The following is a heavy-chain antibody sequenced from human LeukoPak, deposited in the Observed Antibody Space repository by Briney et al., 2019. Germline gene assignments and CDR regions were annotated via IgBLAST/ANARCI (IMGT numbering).Heavy chain of an antibody. CDR2: ISSTGSTI. D-gene: IGHD3-10*01. V-gene: IGHV3-48*03. CDR1: GIIFSSYE. Sequence: GGLLRLSCAASGIIFSSYEMNWVRLAPGKGLGWVSFISSTGSTIYYADSVKGRFTIARDNAKNSLYLQINSLRVEDTAVYYCARELPYYYGSGIGEAWYDPWGQGTLVTVSS. J-gene: IGHJ5*02. CDR3: ARELPYYYGSGIGEAWYDP.